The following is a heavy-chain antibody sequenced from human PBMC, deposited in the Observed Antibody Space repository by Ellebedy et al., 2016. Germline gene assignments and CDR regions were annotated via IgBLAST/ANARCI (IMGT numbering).Heavy chain of an antibody. CDR2: IYPQDSDA. CDR3: AILVHPLTPGVRIPGLG. Sequence: GGSLRLXXKASGYTFIYYWIGWVRHMPGKGLEWVAIIYPQDSDARYSPSFQGLVTISVDQSINTAFLQWHSLKASDTAMYYCAILVHPLTPGVRIPGLGWGQGTQVTVSS. D-gene: IGHD4-23*01. V-gene: IGHV5-51*01. J-gene: IGHJ4*02. CDR1: GYTFIYYW.